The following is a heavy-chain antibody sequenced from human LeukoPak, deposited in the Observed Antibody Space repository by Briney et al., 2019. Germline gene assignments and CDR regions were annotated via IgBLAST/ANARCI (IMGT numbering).Heavy chain of an antibody. J-gene: IGHJ4*02. D-gene: IGHD3-9*01. V-gene: IGHV4-34*01. CDR2: INHSGST. CDR1: GGSINSYY. Sequence: SETLSLTCTVSGGSINSYYWSWIRQPPGKGLEWIGEINHSGSTNYNPSLKSRVTISVDTSKNQFSLKLSSVTAADTAVYYCAREGLILRYFDWLLSPTIAPFDYWGQGTLVTVSS. CDR3: AREGLILRYFDWLLSPTIAPFDY.